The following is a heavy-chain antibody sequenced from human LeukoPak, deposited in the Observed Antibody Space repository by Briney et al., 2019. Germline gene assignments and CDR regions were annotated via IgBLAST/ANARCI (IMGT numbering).Heavy chain of an antibody. CDR3: AKDRPNYYGTNGHYYRRDGDC. CDR1: GFTFSSYA. D-gene: IGHD3-22*01. CDR2: TSSSGETT. Sequence: GGSLRLSCVASGFTFSSYAMSWVRQAAGKGLEWVSSTSSSGETTYYADSVKGRFTISRDSSRNTLYLQMNSLRAEDTAVYYCAKDRPNYYGTNGHYYRRDGDCWGQGTLVTVSS. J-gene: IGHJ4*02. V-gene: IGHV3-23*01.